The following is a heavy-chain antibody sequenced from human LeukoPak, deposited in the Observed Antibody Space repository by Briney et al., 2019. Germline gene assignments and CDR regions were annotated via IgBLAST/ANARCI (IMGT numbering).Heavy chain of an antibody. D-gene: IGHD1-14*01. CDR1: GGSFSGYY. Sequence: SETLSLTCAVYGGSFSGYYWSWTRQPPGKGLEWIGEINHSGSTNYNPSLKSRVTISVDTSKNQFSLKLSSVTAADTAVYYCAREPKDNHGIDFWGQGTLVTVSS. J-gene: IGHJ4*02. CDR3: AREPKDNHGIDF. V-gene: IGHV4-34*01. CDR2: INHSGST.